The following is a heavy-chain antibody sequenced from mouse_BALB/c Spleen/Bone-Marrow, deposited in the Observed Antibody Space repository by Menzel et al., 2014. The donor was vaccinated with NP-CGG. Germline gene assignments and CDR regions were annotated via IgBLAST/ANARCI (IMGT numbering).Heavy chain of an antibody. CDR2: ISYSDNT. V-gene: IGHV3-8*02. CDR3: ARVGGYYAWFAY. Sequence: DVHLVESGPSLVKPSQTLSLTCSVTGDSITSGYWNWIRKFPGNKLEFMGYISYSDNTYFNPSLKSRISITRDTSKNQYYLQLNSVTTEDTATYYCARVGGYYAWFAYWGQGTLVTVSA. D-gene: IGHD2-3*01. CDR1: GDSITSGY. J-gene: IGHJ3*01.